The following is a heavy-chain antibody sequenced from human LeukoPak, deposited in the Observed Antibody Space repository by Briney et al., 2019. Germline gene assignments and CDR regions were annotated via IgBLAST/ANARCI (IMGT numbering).Heavy chain of an antibody. Sequence: GASVTVSCKASGDTFSGYYVHWVRQAPGQGLEWMGWMNPESGGTNYAQKFQGRVTMTREMSISTAYMELSRLRSDDTAVYYCAEMADGAFGVWGQGTTVSVSS. J-gene: IGHJ3*01. CDR3: AEMADGAFGV. CDR2: MNPESGGT. D-gene: IGHD2-8*01. CDR1: GDTFSGYY. V-gene: IGHV1-2*02.